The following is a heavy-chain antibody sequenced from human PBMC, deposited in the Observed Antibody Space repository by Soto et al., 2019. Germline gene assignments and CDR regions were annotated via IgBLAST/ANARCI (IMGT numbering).Heavy chain of an antibody. D-gene: IGHD4-4*01. CDR2: ISYDGSNK. Sequence: QVQLVESGGGVVQPGRSLRLSCAASGFTFSSYAMHWVRQAPGKGLEWVAVISYDGSNKYYADSVKGRFTISRDNSKNTLYLQMNSLRAEDTAVYYCTRGGDYTGFYWYFDLWGRGTLVTVSS. CDR3: TRGGDYTGFYWYFDL. J-gene: IGHJ2*01. V-gene: IGHV3-30-3*01. CDR1: GFTFSSYA.